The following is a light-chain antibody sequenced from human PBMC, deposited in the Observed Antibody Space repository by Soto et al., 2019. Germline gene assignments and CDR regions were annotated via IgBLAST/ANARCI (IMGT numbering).Light chain of an antibody. CDR2: HAS. V-gene: IGKV1-5*01. CDR1: QSISNW. J-gene: IGKJ1*01. Sequence: IQTTHSPSTLPASLGDRVTMTFRASQSISNWLAWYQQKPVTAPNVLIYHASNLQSGVPSRFSGSGSGTEFTLTISSLQPDDFATYYCQQYNSYSFGQGTKVDIK. CDR3: QQYNSYS.